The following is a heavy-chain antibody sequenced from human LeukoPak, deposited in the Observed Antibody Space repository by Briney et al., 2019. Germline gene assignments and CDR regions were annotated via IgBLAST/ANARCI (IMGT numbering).Heavy chain of an antibody. CDR2: ISGYNGNT. CDR1: GYIFKNYH. CDR3: ARVGPHRFESGNDYDNWFDP. V-gene: IGHV1-18*01. J-gene: IGHJ5*02. D-gene: IGHD5-12*01. Sequence: ASVKVSCKPSGYIFKNYHVTWVRQAPGQGLEWMGWISGYNGNTNYAQKFQGRVTMTTDTSTTTVYLELRSPRYDDSAVYFCARVGPHRFESGNDYDNWFDPWGQGTLVTVSS.